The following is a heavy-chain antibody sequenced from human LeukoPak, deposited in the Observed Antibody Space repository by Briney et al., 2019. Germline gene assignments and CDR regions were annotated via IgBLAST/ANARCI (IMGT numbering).Heavy chain of an antibody. J-gene: IGHJ4*02. D-gene: IGHD4-17*01. CDR2: IYTSGST. CDR1: SGSISSGNYY. CDR3: ARDFGYGDYFFDD. Sequence: PSQTLSLTCTVSSGSISSGNYYWSWIRQPAGKGLERNGRIYTSGSTNYNPSLKSRVTISVDTSKNQFSLKLSSVTAADAAVYYCARDFGYGDYFFDDWGQGTLVTVSS. V-gene: IGHV4-61*02.